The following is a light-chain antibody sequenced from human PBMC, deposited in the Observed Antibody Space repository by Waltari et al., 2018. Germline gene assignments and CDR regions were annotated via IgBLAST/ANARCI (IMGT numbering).Light chain of an antibody. CDR2: KAA. CDR3: QQYNSLST. J-gene: IGKJ2*01. Sequence: DIQMTQSPSTLSASVGDRVTITCRASRSISSWLAWYQQKPGKAPMLLIYKAASLESGVPARFSGSGSGTEFTLTISSLQPDDFATYYCQQYNSLSTFGQGTKLEIK. V-gene: IGKV1-5*03. CDR1: RSISSW.